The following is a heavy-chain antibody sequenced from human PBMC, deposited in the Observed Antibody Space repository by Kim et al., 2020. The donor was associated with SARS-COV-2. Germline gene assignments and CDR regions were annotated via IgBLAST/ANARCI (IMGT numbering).Heavy chain of an antibody. CDR3: ARAYNDNRNYHFDY. V-gene: IGHV4-31*01. J-gene: IGHJ4*01. Sequence: SETLSLTCTVSGASIFGGSSYWSWIRQHPGKGLEWIGYIYHSGSAYYNPSLKSQVTLSIDTSNNQFSLELRSVTVADTAVYYCARAYNDNRNYHFDYWG. CDR2: IYHSGSA. D-gene: IGHD4-4*01. CDR1: GASIFGGSSY.